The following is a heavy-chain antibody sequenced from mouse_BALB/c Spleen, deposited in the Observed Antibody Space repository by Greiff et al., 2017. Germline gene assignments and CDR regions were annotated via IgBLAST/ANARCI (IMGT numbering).Heavy chain of an antibody. V-gene: IGHV3-8*02. CDR2: ISYSGST. Sequence: EVQLQQSGPSLVKPSQTLSLTCSVTGDSITSGYWNWIRKFPGNKLEYMGYISYSGSTYYNPSLKSRISITRDTSKNQYYLQLNSVTTEDTATYYCARGYYRYDWYFDVWGAGTTVTVSS. CDR1: GDSITSGY. D-gene: IGHD2-14*01. CDR3: ARGYYRYDWYFDV. J-gene: IGHJ1*01.